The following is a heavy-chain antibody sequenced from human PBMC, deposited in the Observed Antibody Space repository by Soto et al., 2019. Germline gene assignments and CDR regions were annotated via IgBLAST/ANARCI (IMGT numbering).Heavy chain of an antibody. Sequence: SETLSLTCAVYGGSFSGYYWSWIRQPPGKGLEWIGEINHSGRTNYNPSLKSRVTISVDTSKNQFSLKLSSVTAADTAVYYCARGREEDCSGGSCYFSDYWGQGTLVTVSS. D-gene: IGHD2-15*01. J-gene: IGHJ4*02. CDR1: GGSFSGYY. CDR2: INHSGRT. V-gene: IGHV4-34*01. CDR3: ARGREEDCSGGSCYFSDY.